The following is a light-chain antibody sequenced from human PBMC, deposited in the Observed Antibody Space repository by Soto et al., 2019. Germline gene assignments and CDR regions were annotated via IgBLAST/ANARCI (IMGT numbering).Light chain of an antibody. J-gene: IGKJ1*01. Sequence: DIQMTQSPSTLSASVGDRVTLTCRASQSINSWLAWYQQKPGKAPKLLIYKASSLESGVPSRFSGSGSGTKFTLTISSLQPDDFATYYCQHYNAYSGTFGQGTKVDI. V-gene: IGKV1-5*03. CDR1: QSINSW. CDR3: QHYNAYSGT. CDR2: KAS.